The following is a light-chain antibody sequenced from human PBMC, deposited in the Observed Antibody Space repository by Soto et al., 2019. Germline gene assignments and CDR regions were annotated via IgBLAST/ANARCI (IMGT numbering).Light chain of an antibody. CDR2: GAS. CDR3: QHYDWSLTWT. CDR1: QGVSSTY. V-gene: IGKV3-20*01. Sequence: EIVLTQSPGTLSLSPGERATLSCRASQGVSSTYLAWYQQKPGQAPRLLIYGASTRATGVPDRLSGSGSGTDFTLTISELEPEDFAVYYCQHYDWSLTWTFGPGTKVDIK. J-gene: IGKJ1*01.